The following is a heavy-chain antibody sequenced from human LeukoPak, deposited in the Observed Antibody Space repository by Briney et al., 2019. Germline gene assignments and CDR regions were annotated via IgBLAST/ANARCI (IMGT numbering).Heavy chain of an antibody. V-gene: IGHV3-30*02. CDR1: GFTFSSYG. Sequence: GSLRLSCAASGFTFSSYGMHWVRQAPGKGLEWVAFIRYDGSNKYYADSVKGRFTISRDNSKNTLYLQMNSLRAEDTAVYYCAKDQVGYCSSTSCYLFDYWGQGTLVTVSS. J-gene: IGHJ4*02. CDR3: AKDQVGYCSSTSCYLFDY. D-gene: IGHD2-2*01. CDR2: IRYDGSNK.